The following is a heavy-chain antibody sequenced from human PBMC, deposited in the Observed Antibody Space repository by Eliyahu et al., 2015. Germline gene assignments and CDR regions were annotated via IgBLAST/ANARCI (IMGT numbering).Heavy chain of an antibody. D-gene: IGHD2-15*01. J-gene: IGHJ5*02. V-gene: IGHV3-23*01. CDR2: IRGGGDMP. CDR1: GFTFSSYV. Sequence: EVHLSESGGGLVQPGGSLRLSCAASGFTFSSYVXSWVRQAPGKGLEWVSAIRGGGDMPYYAESVRGRFTISRDNSKNTLYLQMNSLRPEDTAIYYCAKERGGYASGGRTFDPWGQGTLVTVSS. CDR3: AKERGGYASGGRTFDP.